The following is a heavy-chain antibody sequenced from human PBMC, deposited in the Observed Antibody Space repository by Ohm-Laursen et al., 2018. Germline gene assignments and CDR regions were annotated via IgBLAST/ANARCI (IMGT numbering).Heavy chain of an antibody. CDR1: GFTVSSNY. J-gene: IGHJ6*02. D-gene: IGHD3-3*01. Sequence: GSLRLSCAASGFTVSSNYMSWVRQAPGKGLEWVSVIYSGGSTYYADSVKGRFTISRDNSKNTLYLQMNSLRAEDTAVYYCARGSPDFWSGYYYYGMDVWGQGTTVTVSS. CDR3: ARGSPDFWSGYYYYGMDV. V-gene: IGHV3-66*01. CDR2: IYSGGST.